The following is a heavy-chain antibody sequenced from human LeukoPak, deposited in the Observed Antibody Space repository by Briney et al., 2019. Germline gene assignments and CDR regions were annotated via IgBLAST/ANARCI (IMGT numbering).Heavy chain of an antibody. J-gene: IGHJ5*02. V-gene: IGHV1-18*01. CDR1: GYTFTNYG. CDR2: ISAYNGNT. CDR3: ARDAQQWLVKNYFDP. D-gene: IGHD6-19*01. Sequence: ASVKVSCKASGYTFTNYGIIWVRQAPGQGLEWMGWISAYNGNTDYAQKLQGRVTMTTDTSTITAYMELRSLRSDDTAVYYCARDAQQWLVKNYFDPWGQGTLVTVSS.